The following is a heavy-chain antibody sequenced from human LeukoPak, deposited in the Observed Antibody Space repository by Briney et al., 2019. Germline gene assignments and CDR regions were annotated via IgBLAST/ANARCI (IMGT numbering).Heavy chain of an antibody. J-gene: IGHJ4*02. CDR1: GFTFSSYA. CDR2: ISGSGEST. D-gene: IGHD6-13*01. V-gene: IGHV3-23*01. CDR3: AKLRDSSSWSPSDF. Sequence: PGGSLRLSCAASGFTFSSYAMSWVRQAPGKGLEWVSGISGSGESTYYADSVKGRFTISRDNSKNTLYLQMNSLRAEDTAVYYCAKLRDSSSWSPSDFWGQGTLVSVSS.